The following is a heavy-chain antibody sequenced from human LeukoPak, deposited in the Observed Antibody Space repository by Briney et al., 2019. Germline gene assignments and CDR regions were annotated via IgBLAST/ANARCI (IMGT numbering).Heavy chain of an antibody. CDR2: IYSGGST. CDR1: GFTVSSNY. D-gene: IGHD2-8*01. CDR3: ARGPTNGQAFDY. V-gene: IGHV3-53*01. J-gene: IGHJ4*02. Sequence: GGSLRLSCAASGFTVSSNYMSWVRQAPGKGLEWVSVIYSGGSTYYADSVKGRFAISRDNAKNSLYLQMDSLRAEDTAVYYCARGPTNGQAFDYWGQGTLVSVSS.